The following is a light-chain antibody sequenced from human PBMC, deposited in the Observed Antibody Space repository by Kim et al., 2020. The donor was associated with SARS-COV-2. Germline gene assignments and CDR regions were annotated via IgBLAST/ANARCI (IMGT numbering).Light chain of an antibody. CDR2: NDD. CDR1: RPNVGSHF. J-gene: IGLJ3*02. V-gene: IGLV1-44*01. Sequence: GQSGTISRSASRPNVGSHFVNWFQQLPGTAPNLLLHNDDRRPSGVPDRFSGSRSGASASLAISGLQSEDEADYYCATWDQSLNGWVFGGGTQLTVL. CDR3: ATWDQSLNGWV.